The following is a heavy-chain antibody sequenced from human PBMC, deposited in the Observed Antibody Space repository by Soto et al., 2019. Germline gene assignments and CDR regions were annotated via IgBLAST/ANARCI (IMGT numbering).Heavy chain of an antibody. Sequence: EVQLLESGGGLVQPGGSLRLSCAASGFTFGSYALSWVRQAPGKGLEWVSVISGGGDATYYPDSVEGRFTTSRDNSKNTVYLQMNSLRAEDTAVYYCAKKSLGSITLPALYYFDYWGQGTLVTVSS. J-gene: IGHJ4*02. V-gene: IGHV3-23*01. CDR1: GFTFGSYA. CDR3: AKKSLGSITLPALYYFDY. D-gene: IGHD1-20*01. CDR2: ISGGGDAT.